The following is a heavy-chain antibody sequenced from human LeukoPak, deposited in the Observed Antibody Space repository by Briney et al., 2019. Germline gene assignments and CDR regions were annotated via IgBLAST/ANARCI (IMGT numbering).Heavy chain of an antibody. CDR1: GGSISSGGYY. J-gene: IGHJ6*02. V-gene: IGHV4-31*03. CDR2: IYYSGST. Sequence: TLSLTCTVSGGSISSGGYYWSWIRQHPGKGLEWIGYIYYSGSTYYNPSLKSRVTISVDTSKNQFSLKLSSVTAADTAVYYCARSNYAYYYYGMDVWGQGTTVTVSS. D-gene: IGHD4-11*01. CDR3: ARSNYAYYYYGMDV.